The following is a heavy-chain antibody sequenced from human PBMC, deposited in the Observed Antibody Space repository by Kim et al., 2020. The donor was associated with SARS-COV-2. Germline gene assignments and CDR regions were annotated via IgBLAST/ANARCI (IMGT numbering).Heavy chain of an antibody. J-gene: IGHJ4*02. CDR1: GDSVSRNTVT. V-gene: IGHV6-1*01. D-gene: IGHD6-25*01. CDR2: TYYRSKWYT. Sequence: SQTLSLTCDISGDSVSRNTVTWNWIRQSPSRGLEWLGRTYYRSKWYTDYAVFVKSRITINPDTSKNQFSLQLNSVTPEDTAVYYRARGRLNTFDNWGQGA. CDR3: ARGRLNTFDN.